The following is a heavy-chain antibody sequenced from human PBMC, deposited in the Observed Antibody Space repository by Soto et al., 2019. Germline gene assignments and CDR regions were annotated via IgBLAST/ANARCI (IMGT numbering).Heavy chain of an antibody. J-gene: IGHJ5*02. CDR1: GYTFFTYD. CDR2: ISTYSGDT. CDR3: ARHHGPTTSENGFDP. Sequence: QVHLVQSGVEVKTPGASVKVSCQASGYTFFTYDISWVRQAPGQGLAWMGWISTYSGDTKYAQKFQGRVTMTTDTSTTTAYLELSSLRSDDTAVYYCARHHGPTTSENGFDPWGQGTLVTVSS. V-gene: IGHV1-18*01. D-gene: IGHD5-12*01.